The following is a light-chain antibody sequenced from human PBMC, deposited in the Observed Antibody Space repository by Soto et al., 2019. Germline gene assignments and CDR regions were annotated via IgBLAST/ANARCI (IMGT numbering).Light chain of an antibody. CDR1: SSNIGSNY. V-gene: IGLV1-47*01. CDR2: GNN. Sequence: QSVLTQPPSASGTPGQRVTISCSGSSSNIGSNYVYWYQQLPGTAPKLLIYGNNQRPSGVPDRFSGSKSGTSASLAISGLRSEDEDDYYCAAWDDSLKVFGTGTKVTVL. CDR3: AAWDDSLKV. J-gene: IGLJ1*01.